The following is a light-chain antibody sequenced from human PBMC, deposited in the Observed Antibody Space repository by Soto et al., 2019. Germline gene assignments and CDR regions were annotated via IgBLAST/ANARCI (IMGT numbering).Light chain of an antibody. CDR2: EVT. Sequence: QSALTQPASVSGSPGQSITISCTGTSSDVGGFEYVSWYQQHPGKAPELMIFEVTNRPSGVSDRFSGSKSGNTASLTISGLQAEDEADYYCSSYTSSTTWVFGGGTKVTVL. CDR1: SSDVGGFEY. J-gene: IGLJ3*02. V-gene: IGLV2-14*01. CDR3: SSYTSSTTWV.